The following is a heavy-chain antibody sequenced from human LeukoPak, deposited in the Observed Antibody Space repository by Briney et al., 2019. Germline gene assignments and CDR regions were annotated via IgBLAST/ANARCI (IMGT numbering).Heavy chain of an antibody. CDR2: IIPIFGTA. CDR3: ARRHEQSYYYDYFDY. Sequence: SVKVSCKASGGTFSSYAISWVRQAPGQGLEWMGGIIPIFGTANYAQKFQGRVTITADESTSTAYMELSSLRSEDTAGYDCARRHEQSYYYDYFDYWGQGTLVTVSS. CDR1: GGTFSSYA. J-gene: IGHJ4*02. V-gene: IGHV1-69*13. D-gene: IGHD3-10*01.